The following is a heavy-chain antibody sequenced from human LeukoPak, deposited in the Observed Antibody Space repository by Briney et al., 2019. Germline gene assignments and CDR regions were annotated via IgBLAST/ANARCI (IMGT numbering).Heavy chain of an antibody. D-gene: IGHD4-17*01. CDR3: ARAYGAALFSY. J-gene: IGHJ4*02. Sequence: PSETLSLTCAVYGGSFSGYYWSWIRQPPGKGLEWIGEINHSGSTNYNPSLKSRVTISVDTSKNQFSLKLSSVTAADTAVYYCARAYGAALFSYWGQGTLVTVSS. CDR1: GGSFSGYY. CDR2: INHSGST. V-gene: IGHV4-34*01.